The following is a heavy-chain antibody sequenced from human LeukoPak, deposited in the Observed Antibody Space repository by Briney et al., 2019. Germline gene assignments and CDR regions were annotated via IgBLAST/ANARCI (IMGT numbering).Heavy chain of an antibody. D-gene: IGHD6-19*01. Sequence: PGGSLRLSCAASGFTFNNYWMSWVRQAPGKGLEWVANIKEDGSEKNYVDSVKGRFTISRDNAMQSLFLQMDSLRGEDTAVYYCGRDQGAVAPDYWGQGTLVTVSS. CDR2: IKEDGSEK. CDR1: GFTFNNYW. V-gene: IGHV3-7*01. CDR3: GRDQGAVAPDY. J-gene: IGHJ4*02.